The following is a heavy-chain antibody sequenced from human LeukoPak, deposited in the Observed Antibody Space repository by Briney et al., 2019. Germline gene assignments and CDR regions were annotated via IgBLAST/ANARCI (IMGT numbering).Heavy chain of an antibody. CDR1: SGSISSSNW. J-gene: IGHJ4*02. CDR2: IYHSGST. D-gene: IGHD3-10*01. Sequence: PSQTLSLTCTVSSGSISSSNWWSWVRQPPGKGLEWIGEIYHSGSTNYNPSLKSRVTISVDKSKNQFSLKLSSVTAADTAVYYCARDGSGSYEAYFDYWGQGTLVTVSS. CDR3: ARDGSGSYEAYFDY. V-gene: IGHV4-4*02.